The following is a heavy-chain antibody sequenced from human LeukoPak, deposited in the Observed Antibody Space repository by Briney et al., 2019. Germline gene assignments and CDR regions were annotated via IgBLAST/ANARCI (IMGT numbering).Heavy chain of an antibody. D-gene: IGHD2-15*01. J-gene: IGHJ3*02. CDR2: IYYSGST. CDR1: GGSISSYY. V-gene: IGHV4-59*01. CDR3: ARPRVPATLDAFDI. Sequence: SETLSLTRTVSGGSISSYYWSWIRQPPGKGLEWIGYIYYSGSTNYNPSLKSRVTISVDTSKNQFSLKLSSVTAADTAVYYCARPRVPATLDAFDIWGRGTMVTVSS.